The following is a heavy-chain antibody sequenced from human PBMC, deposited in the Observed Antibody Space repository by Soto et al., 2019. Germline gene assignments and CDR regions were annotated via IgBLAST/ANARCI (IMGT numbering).Heavy chain of an antibody. CDR3: AGGQNYCSSTSCDDAFDI. CDR2: IIPILGIA. Sequence: QVQLVQSGAEVKKPGSSVKVSCKASGGTFSSYTISWVRQAPGQGLEWMGRIIPILGIANYAQKFQGRVTITADKSTSTAYMELSSLRSEDTAVYYCAGGQNYCSSTSCDDAFDIWGQGTMVTVSS. J-gene: IGHJ3*02. CDR1: GGTFSSYT. D-gene: IGHD2-2*01. V-gene: IGHV1-69*02.